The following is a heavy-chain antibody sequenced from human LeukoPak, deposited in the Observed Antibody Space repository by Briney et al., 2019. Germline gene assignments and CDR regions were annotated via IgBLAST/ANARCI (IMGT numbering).Heavy chain of an antibody. CDR2: ISAYNGNT. J-gene: IGHJ1*01. V-gene: IGHV1-18*04. CDR1: GYTFPSYG. CDR3: ARDFGCSSTSCYHDFQH. Sequence: ASVKVSCKASGYTFPSYGLSWVRQASGQGLEWMGWISAYNGNTNYAQKLQGRVTMTTDTSTSTAYMELRSLRSDDTAVYYCARDFGCSSTSCYHDFQHWGQGTLVTVSS. D-gene: IGHD2-2*01.